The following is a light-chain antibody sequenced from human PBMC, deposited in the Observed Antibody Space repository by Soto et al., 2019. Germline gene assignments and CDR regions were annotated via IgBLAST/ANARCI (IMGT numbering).Light chain of an antibody. J-gene: IGLJ1*01. CDR2: EVS. CDR3: SSYEGIHIV. CDR1: SRDVGGYNY. Sequence: QSALTQPPSASGSPGQSVAISCTGTSRDVGGYNYVSWYQQHPGKAPKLMIYEVSKRPSGVPDRFSGSKSGNTASLTVSGLQAEDEADYYCSSYEGIHIVFGNGTKVTV. V-gene: IGLV2-8*01.